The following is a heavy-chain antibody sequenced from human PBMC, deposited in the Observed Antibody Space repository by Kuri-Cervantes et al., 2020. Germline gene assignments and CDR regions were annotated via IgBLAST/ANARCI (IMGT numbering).Heavy chain of an antibody. V-gene: IGHV4-39*07. Sequence: SETLSLTCSVSGGSLSSSSYYWGWIRQPPGKGLEWIGTISYTGSTYYNASLKSRVTISVDTSKNQFSLKLSSVTAADTAVYYCARTDPRDAFDIWGQGTMVTVSS. J-gene: IGHJ3*02. CDR1: GGSLSSSSYY. CDR2: ISYTGST. CDR3: ARTDPRDAFDI.